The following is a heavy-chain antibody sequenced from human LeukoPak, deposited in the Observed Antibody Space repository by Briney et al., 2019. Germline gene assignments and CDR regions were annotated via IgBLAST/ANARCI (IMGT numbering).Heavy chain of an antibody. CDR1: GFTVSSNY. CDR3: ARDSYGKNYFDY. Sequence: PGGSLRLSCAASGFTVSSNYMSWLRQAPGKGLEWVSVIYRGGSTYYADSVKGRFTISRDNSRNTLYLQMNSLRAEDTAVYYCARDSYGKNYFDYWGQGTLVTVSS. V-gene: IGHV3-53*01. D-gene: IGHD5-18*01. CDR2: IYRGGST. J-gene: IGHJ4*02.